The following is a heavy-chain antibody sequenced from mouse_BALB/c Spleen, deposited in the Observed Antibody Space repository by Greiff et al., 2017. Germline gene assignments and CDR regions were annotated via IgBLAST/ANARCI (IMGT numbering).Heavy chain of an antibody. CDR3: ARRGDRYEAWFAY. CDR1: GFSLTSYG. Sequence: VKLMESGPGLVAPSQSLSITCTVSGFSLTSYGVHWVRQPPGKGLEWLGVIWAGGSTNYNSALMSRLSISKDNSKSQVFLKMNSLQTDDTAMYYCARRGDRYEAWFAYWGQGTLVTVSA. CDR2: IWAGGST. D-gene: IGHD2-14*01. J-gene: IGHJ3*01. V-gene: IGHV2-9*02.